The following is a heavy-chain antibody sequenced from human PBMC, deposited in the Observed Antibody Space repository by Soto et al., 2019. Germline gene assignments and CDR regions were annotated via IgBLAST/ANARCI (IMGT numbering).Heavy chain of an antibody. V-gene: IGHV4-31*03. J-gene: IGHJ6*02. CDR3: VRDRGTTLRMDV. CDR2: ILYSEKN. Sequence: QVQLQESGPGLVKPSQTLSLTCSVSGASITSGGSYWTWIRQHPGKRLEWIGNILYSEKNYYNPPIKNRVTISLDTSKNHLSLKVNSVTAADTAVYYCVRDRGTTLRMDVWGQGNTVTASS. CDR1: GASITSGGSY. D-gene: IGHD3-10*01.